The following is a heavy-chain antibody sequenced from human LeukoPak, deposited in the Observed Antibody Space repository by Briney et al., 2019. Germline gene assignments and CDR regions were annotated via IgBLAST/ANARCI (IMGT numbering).Heavy chain of an antibody. CDR1: GFTFDDYG. Sequence: GGSLRLSCAASGFTFDDYGMGWVRQVPGKGLEWVSGINWNGGSTGYADSVKGRFTISRDNAKNSLYLQMNSLRAEDTALYYCARDCPTTSCYPIWDKGTSVTVSS. V-gene: IGHV3-20*04. CDR2: INWNGGST. J-gene: IGHJ6*04. D-gene: IGHD2-2*01. CDR3: ARDCPTTSCYPI.